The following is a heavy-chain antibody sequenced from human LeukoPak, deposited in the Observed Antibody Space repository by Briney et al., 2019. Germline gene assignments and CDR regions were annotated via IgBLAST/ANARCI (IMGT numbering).Heavy chain of an antibody. CDR1: GFTFSSYA. Sequence: GGSLRLSCAASGFTFSSYAMSWVRQAPGKGLEWVSAISGSGGSIYYADSVKGRFTISRDNAKNSLYLQMNSLRAEDTAVYYCARDALLWFGEFRGFDPWGQGTLVTVSS. CDR3: ARDALLWFGEFRGFDP. V-gene: IGHV3-23*01. CDR2: ISGSGGSI. D-gene: IGHD3-10*01. J-gene: IGHJ5*02.